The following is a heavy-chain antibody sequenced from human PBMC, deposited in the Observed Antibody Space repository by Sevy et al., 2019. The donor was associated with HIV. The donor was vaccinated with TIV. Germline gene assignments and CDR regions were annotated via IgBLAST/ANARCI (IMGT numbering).Heavy chain of an antibody. CDR3: ARATVTRNYYYYYGMGV. CDR1: GFTFSSYD. J-gene: IGHJ6*02. Sequence: GGSLRLSCAASGFTFSSYDMHWVRQATGKGLEWVSAIGTAGDTYYPGSVKGRFTISRENAKNSLYLQMNSLRAGDTAVYYCARATVTRNYYYYYGMGVWGQGTTVTVSS. D-gene: IGHD4-17*01. V-gene: IGHV3-13*01. CDR2: IGTAGDT.